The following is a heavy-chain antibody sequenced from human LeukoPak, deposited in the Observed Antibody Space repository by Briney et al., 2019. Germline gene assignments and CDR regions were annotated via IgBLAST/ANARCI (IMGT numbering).Heavy chain of an antibody. CDR2: INPNSGGT. CDR3: AREAVQIVVVPAAVDDSVLDGMDV. CDR1: GYTFTGYY. Sequence: ASVKVSCKASGYTFTGYYMHWVRQAPGQGLEWMGWINPNSGGTNYAQKFQGRVTMTRDTSISTAYMELSRLRSDDTAVYYCAREAVQIVVVPAAVDDSVLDGMDVWGQGTTVTVSS. J-gene: IGHJ6*02. V-gene: IGHV1-2*02. D-gene: IGHD2-2*01.